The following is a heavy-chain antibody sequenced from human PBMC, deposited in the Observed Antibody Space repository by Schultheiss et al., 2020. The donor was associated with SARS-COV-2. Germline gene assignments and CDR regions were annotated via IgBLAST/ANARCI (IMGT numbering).Heavy chain of an antibody. CDR2: INPNSGGT. J-gene: IGHJ5*02. V-gene: IGHV1-2*02. Sequence: ASVKVSCKASGGTFSSYTISWVRQAPGQGLEWMGWINPNSGGTNYAQKFQCRVAMTRDTSISTAYMELSRLRSDDTAVYYCARDLVAATNWFDPWGQGTLVTVSS. CDR3: ARDLVAATNWFDP. CDR1: GGTFSSYT. D-gene: IGHD2-15*01.